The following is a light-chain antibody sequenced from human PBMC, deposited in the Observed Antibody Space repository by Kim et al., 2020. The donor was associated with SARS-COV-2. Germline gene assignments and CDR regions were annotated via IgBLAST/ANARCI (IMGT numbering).Light chain of an antibody. J-gene: IGLJ1*01. CDR1: SSIVSSYIY. CDR2: EVN. Sequence: PEQSITFSCAGNSSIVSSYIYVSWHQQRPAKAPILMIYEVNKRPSGVPYRFSGSESGSTASLTVSGLQAEDEDDYYCFSYAVSTYVFGTGTKVTVL. CDR3: FSYAVSTYV. V-gene: IGLV2-8*01.